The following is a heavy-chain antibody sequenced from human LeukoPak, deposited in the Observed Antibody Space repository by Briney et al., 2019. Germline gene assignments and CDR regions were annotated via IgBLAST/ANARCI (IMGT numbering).Heavy chain of an antibody. CDR2: IIPIFGTA. V-gene: IGHV1-69*13. CDR1: GGTFSSHA. D-gene: IGHD6-6*01. Sequence: ASVKVSCKASGGTFSSHAISWVRQAPGQGLEWMGGIIPIFGTANYAQKFQGRVTITADESTSTAYMELSSLRSEDTAVYYCARDWRPDAFDIWGQGTMVTVSS. CDR3: ARDWRPDAFDI. J-gene: IGHJ3*02.